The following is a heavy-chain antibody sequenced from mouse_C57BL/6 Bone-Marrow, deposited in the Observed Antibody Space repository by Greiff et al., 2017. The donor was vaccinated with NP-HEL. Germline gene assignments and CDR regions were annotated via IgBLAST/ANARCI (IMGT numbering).Heavy chain of an antibody. CDR2: FYPGSGSI. J-gene: IGHJ3*01. CDR3: ARHEGGLYYGSYSWFAY. CDR1: GYTFTEYT. V-gene: IGHV1-62-2*01. Sequence: QVQLQQSGAELVKPGASVKLSCKASGYTFTEYTIHWVKQRSGQGLEWLGWFYPGSGSIKYNEKFKDKATLTADKSSSTVYMELSRLTSEDSAVYFCARHEGGLYYGSYSWFAYWGKGTLVTVSA. D-gene: IGHD1-1*01.